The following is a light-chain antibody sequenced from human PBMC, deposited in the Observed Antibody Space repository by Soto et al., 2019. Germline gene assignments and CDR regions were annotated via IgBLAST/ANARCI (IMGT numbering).Light chain of an antibody. Sequence: QSALTQPASVSWSPGQSITISCTGTSSDVGDYKYDSWYQQHPGKAPKLMIYDVSDRPSGVSNRFSGSKSGNTASLTISGLQAEDEADYYCSSYTTSSTLVVFGGGTKLTVL. V-gene: IGLV2-14*01. J-gene: IGLJ2*01. CDR3: SSYTTSSTLVV. CDR1: SSDVGDYKY. CDR2: DVS.